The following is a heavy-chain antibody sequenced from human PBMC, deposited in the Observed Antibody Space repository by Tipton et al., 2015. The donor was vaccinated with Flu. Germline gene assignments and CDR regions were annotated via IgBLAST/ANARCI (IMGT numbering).Heavy chain of an antibody. CDR1: DDSITYYY. CDR3: ARGLYGSGSYQRRYFDS. Sequence: GLVKPSETLSLTCTVSDDSITYYYWSWIRQPPGKGLEWIGEINHSGSTNYNPSLKSRLTISVDTSKNQFSLKLSSVTAADTAVYYCARGLYGSGSYQRRYFDSWGQGTLVTVSS. D-gene: IGHD3-10*01. J-gene: IGHJ4*02. CDR2: INHSGST. V-gene: IGHV4-34*01.